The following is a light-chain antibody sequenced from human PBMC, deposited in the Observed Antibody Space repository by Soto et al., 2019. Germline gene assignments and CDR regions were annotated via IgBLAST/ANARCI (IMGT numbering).Light chain of an antibody. Sequence: DIQMTQSPFSLSASLGDRVTITCRASQSISYYLNWYQQKPGKGPKLLIFAASSLQVGVPSRFSGSGSGPDFTLTISSLQPEDFATYFCQQCHSAPFTFGPGTTVDIK. CDR2: AAS. CDR3: QQCHSAPFT. J-gene: IGKJ3*01. V-gene: IGKV1-39*01. CDR1: QSISYY.